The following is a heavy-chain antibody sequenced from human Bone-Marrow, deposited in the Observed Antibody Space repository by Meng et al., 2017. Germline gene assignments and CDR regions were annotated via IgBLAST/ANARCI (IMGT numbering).Heavy chain of an antibody. V-gene: IGHV4-61*01. CDR1: GGSVSSGSYY. CDR3: ARFGSSATLFGY. CDR2: VSYSGNT. Sequence: GSLRLSCTVSGGSVSSGSYYWSWIRQPPGKGLEWIGYVSYSGNTNYNPSLMSRVTMSVDTSKNQFSLKLASVTAADTAVYYCARFGSSATLFGYWGQGTLVTVSS. J-gene: IGHJ4*02. D-gene: IGHD6-6*01.